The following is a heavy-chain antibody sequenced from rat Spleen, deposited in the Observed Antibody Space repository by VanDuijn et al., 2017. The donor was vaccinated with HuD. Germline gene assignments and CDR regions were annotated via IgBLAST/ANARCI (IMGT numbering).Heavy chain of an antibody. Sequence: EVQLVESGGGLVQPGRSLKLSCEASGFIFSNNYMAWVRQAPTKGLEWVAYISAGGGSAYYRDSVKGRFTISRDNAKSTLYLQMNSLRSEDTATYYCTRDLTIAAISLFDYWGQGVMVTVSS. V-gene: IGHV5-27*01. CDR3: TRDLTIAAISLFDY. D-gene: IGHD1-2*01. CDR1: GFIFSNNY. J-gene: IGHJ2*01. CDR2: ISAGGGSA.